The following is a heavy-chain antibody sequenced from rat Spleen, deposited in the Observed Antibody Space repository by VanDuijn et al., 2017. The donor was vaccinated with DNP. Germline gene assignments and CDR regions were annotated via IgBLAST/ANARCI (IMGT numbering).Heavy chain of an antibody. D-gene: IGHD3-8*01. V-gene: IGHV5-31*01. Sequence: EVQLVESGGGPVQPGRSLKVSCVVSGFIFSDYWMTWIRQAPGKGLEWVASISNAGDNTYYSDSVKGRFSLSRDNAQSTLYLQMNSLRSEDTATDYCTSNPHIRTAAPFDYWGQGVMVTVSS. J-gene: IGHJ2*01. CDR3: TSNPHIRTAAPFDY. CDR1: GFIFSDYW. CDR2: ISNAGDNT.